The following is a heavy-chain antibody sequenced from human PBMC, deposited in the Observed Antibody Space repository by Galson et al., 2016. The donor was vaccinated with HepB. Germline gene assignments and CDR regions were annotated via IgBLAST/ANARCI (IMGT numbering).Heavy chain of an antibody. CDR3: AIDPSHWIENPFAL. CDR2: ICGSCGDI. D-gene: IGHD2-2*03. Sequence: SLRLSCAASGFTFKNFGMTWVRQAPGKGLEWVSTICGSCGDIDYADSVQGRFTISRDNSENTLSLQMNSLRAEDTATYYCAIDPSHWIENPFALWGQGTLVTVSS. J-gene: IGHJ4*02. CDR1: GFTFKNFG. V-gene: IGHV3-23*01.